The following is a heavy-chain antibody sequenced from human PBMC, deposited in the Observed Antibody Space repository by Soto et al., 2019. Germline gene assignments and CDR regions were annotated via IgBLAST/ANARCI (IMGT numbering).Heavy chain of an antibody. CDR1: GFTFSSYG. D-gene: IGHD2-15*01. J-gene: IGHJ6*02. CDR2: IWYDGSNK. Sequence: QVQLVESGGGVVQPGRSLRLSCAASGFTFSSYGMHWVRQAPGKGLEWVAIIWYDGSNKYYADSVKGRFTISRDNSKNTLYLQMNSLRAEDTAVYYYASEYCSGRSCYYYGMDVWGQGTTVTVSS. CDR3: ASEYCSGRSCYYYGMDV. V-gene: IGHV3-33*01.